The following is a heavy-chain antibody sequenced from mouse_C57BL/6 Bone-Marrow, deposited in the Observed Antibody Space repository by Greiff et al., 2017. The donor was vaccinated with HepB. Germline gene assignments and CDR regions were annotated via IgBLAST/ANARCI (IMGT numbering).Heavy chain of an antibody. V-gene: IGHV1-52*01. J-gene: IGHJ1*03. CDR3: ARWGTTVDWYFDV. D-gene: IGHD1-1*01. CDR2: IDPSDSET. Sequence: VQLQQPGAELVRPGSSVKLSCKASGYTFTSYWMHWVKQRPIQGLEWIGNIDPSDSETHYNQKFKDKATLTVDKSSSTAYMQRSSLTSEDSAVYYCARWGTTVDWYFDVWGTGTTVTVSS. CDR1: GYTFTSYW.